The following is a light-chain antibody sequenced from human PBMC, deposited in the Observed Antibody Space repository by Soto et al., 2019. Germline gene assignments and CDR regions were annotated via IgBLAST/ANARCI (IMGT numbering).Light chain of an antibody. CDR1: QSISSW. Sequence: DLRRTQSPSTLSASVGDRFPITCRASQSISSWLAWYQQKPGKAPKLLIYDASSLESGVPSRFSGSGSGTEFTLSTSRLRPEDFAVYYCQQFSSYPLTFGGGTKVDIK. V-gene: IGKV1-5*01. CDR2: DAS. CDR3: QQFSSYPLT. J-gene: IGKJ4*01.